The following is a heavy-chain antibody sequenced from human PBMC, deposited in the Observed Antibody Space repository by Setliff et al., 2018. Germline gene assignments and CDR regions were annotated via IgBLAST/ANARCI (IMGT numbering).Heavy chain of an antibody. CDR1: GVSFRSYY. D-gene: IGHD4-17*01. Sequence: PSETLSLTCTVSGVSFRSYYWSWIRQPPGKGLEWIGYIFYSGSSNYNPSLQSRVSISVDTSKNQLSLKLDSLTAADTAVYFCARLPRTVTHFDYWGQGALVTVSS. V-gene: IGHV4-59*01. CDR3: ARLPRTVTHFDY. J-gene: IGHJ4*02. CDR2: IFYSGSS.